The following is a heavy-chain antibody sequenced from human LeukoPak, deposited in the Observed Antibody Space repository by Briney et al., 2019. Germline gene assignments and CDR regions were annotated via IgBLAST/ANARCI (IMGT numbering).Heavy chain of an antibody. D-gene: IGHD2-15*01. CDR3: AGGEDCSGGSCYPEYYYYMDV. V-gene: IGHV1-2*02. CDR2: VKPNSGDT. Sequence: VASVTVSCKASGYTFTGYYLHWVRQAPGQGLEWMGCVKPNSGDTNYAQKFQGSVTMTRDTSISTVYMELRRLRSDDTAVYYCAGGEDCSGGSCYPEYYYYMDVWGKGTTVTISS. CDR1: GYTFTGYY. J-gene: IGHJ6*03.